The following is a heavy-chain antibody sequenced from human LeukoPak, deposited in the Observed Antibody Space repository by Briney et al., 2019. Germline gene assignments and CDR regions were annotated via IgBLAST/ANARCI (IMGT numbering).Heavy chain of an antibody. D-gene: IGHD6-6*01. CDR3: ARGREQLGDIDY. J-gene: IGHJ4*02. V-gene: IGHV4-30-4*08. CDR1: GGSISSGDYY. Sequence: TPSETLSLTCTVSGGSISSGDYYWSWIRQPPGKGLEWIGYIYYSGSTYYNPSLKSRVTISVDTSKNQFSLKLSSVTAAVTAVYHCARGREQLGDIDYWGQGTLVTVSS. CDR2: IYYSGST.